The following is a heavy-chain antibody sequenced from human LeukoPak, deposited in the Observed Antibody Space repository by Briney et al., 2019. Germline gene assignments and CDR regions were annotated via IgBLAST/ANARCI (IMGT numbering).Heavy chain of an antibody. D-gene: IGHD1-26*01. J-gene: IGHJ3*02. V-gene: IGHV1-69*04. CDR1: GGTFSSYA. Sequence: ASVKVSCKASGGTFSSYAISWVRQAPGQGLEWMGRIIPILGIANYAQKFQCRVTITADKSTSTAYMELSSLRSEDTAVYYCAREEPEIVVGALGSSAFDIWGQGTMVTVSS. CDR3: AREEPEIVVGALGSSAFDI. CDR2: IIPILGIA.